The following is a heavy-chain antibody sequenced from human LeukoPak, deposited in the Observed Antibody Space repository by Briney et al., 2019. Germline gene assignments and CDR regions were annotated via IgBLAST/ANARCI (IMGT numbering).Heavy chain of an antibody. V-gene: IGHV1-18*01. Sequence: GASVKVSCKSSGYTFTSYGISWVRQAPGQGLEWMGWVSSYNDDTNYAQKFQGRVTMTTDTSTNTAYMELRSLRSDDTAVYYCARDWIIRTREDCFDPWGQGTPVTVSS. CDR3: ARDWIIRTREDCFDP. J-gene: IGHJ5*02. D-gene: IGHD1-20*01. CDR2: VSSYNDDT. CDR1: GYTFTSYG.